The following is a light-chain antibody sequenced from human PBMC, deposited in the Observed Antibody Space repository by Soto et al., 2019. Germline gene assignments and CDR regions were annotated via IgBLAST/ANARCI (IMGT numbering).Light chain of an antibody. CDR2: STS. Sequence: DIQMTQSPSSLSASVGDRVTIACRASQTVSKFVNWYQQKPGKVPALLIYSTSTLYSGVPSRFSGSGSGTESTLTINGLQPEDFATYYCQQTYTLPRTFAQGTKVDIK. V-gene: IGKV1-39*01. CDR1: QTVSKF. J-gene: IGKJ1*01. CDR3: QQTYTLPRT.